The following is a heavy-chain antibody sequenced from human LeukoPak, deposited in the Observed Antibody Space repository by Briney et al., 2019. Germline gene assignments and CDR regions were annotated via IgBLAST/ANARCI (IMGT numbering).Heavy chain of an antibody. D-gene: IGHD3-22*01. CDR1: GITFSSYT. CDR2: ISPSGGGT. V-gene: IGHV3-23*01. J-gene: IGHJ4*02. CDR3: ATDLYDSSPDF. Sequence: GGSLRLSCAASGITFSSYTMSWVRQAPGQGPEWDSAISPSGGGTYYADSVKGRFTISRDNSKDTLYLQMNSLRVDDTAVYYCATDLYDSSPDFWGQGTLVTVSS.